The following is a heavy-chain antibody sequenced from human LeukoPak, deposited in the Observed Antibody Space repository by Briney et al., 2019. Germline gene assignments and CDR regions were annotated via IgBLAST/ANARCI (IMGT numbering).Heavy chain of an antibody. J-gene: IGHJ6*02. Sequence: GGSLRLSCAASGFTFSSYAMIWVRQAPGKGLEWVSTISGSGGSTYYADSVKGRFTISRDNSKNTLYLQMNSLRAEDTAVHYCAKGAVAGNYYYYGMDVWGQGTTVTVSS. CDR3: AKGAVAGNYYYYGMDV. CDR1: GFTFSSYA. D-gene: IGHD6-19*01. V-gene: IGHV3-23*01. CDR2: ISGSGGST.